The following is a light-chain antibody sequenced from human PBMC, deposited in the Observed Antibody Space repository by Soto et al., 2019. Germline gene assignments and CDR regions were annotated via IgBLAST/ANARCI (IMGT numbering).Light chain of an antibody. V-gene: IGKV1-39*01. Sequence: DIQMTQNHSTLSASVGDRVTITCRASQSISTWLAWYQQKPGKAPKLLIYAASSLQSGVPSRFSGSGSGTDFTLTISSLQPEDFATYYCQQSYSTLSKTFGQGTKVDI. CDR2: AAS. CDR1: QSISTW. J-gene: IGKJ1*01. CDR3: QQSYSTLSKT.